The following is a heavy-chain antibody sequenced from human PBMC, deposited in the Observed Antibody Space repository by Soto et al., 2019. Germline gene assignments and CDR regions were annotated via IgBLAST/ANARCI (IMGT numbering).Heavy chain of an antibody. CDR3: ARVRPSILSRWRAFDI. Sequence: SETLSLTCTVSGGSISSYYWSWIRQPPGKGLEWIGYIYYSGSTNYNPSLKSRVTISVDTSKNQFSLKLGSVTAADTAVYYCARVRPSILSRWRAFDIWGQGTMVTVSS. CDR2: IYYSGST. D-gene: IGHD2-21*01. J-gene: IGHJ3*02. V-gene: IGHV4-59*01. CDR1: GGSISSYY.